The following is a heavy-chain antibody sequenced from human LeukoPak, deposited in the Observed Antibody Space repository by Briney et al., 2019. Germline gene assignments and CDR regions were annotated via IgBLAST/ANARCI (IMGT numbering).Heavy chain of an antibody. J-gene: IGHJ4*02. CDR3: ARGSEDYDSSGYYYDLGDY. CDR2: ISGSGGST. Sequence: GGTLRLSCAATGFTFSSYGMSWVRQAPGKGLEWGSAISGSGGSTYYADSVKGRFTISRDNSKNKQYLQMNSLRREDTAVYYCARGSEDYDSSGYYYDLGDYWGQGTLVTVSS. V-gene: IGHV3-23*01. CDR1: GFTFSSYG. D-gene: IGHD3-22*01.